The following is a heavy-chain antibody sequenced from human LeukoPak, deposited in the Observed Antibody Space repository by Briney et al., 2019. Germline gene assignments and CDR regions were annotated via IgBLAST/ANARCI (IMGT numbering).Heavy chain of an antibody. J-gene: IGHJ4*02. V-gene: IGHV3-15*01. D-gene: IGHD1-7*01. CDR2: IKSKTHGGIT. CDR1: GFTFSNSW. CDR3: TTDRGRTELPLFGY. Sequence: GGSLRLSCAASGFTFSNSWMSCVRQAPGKGLEWVGRIKSKTHGGITDYAAPVKGRFTISRDDSKNTLYLQMSSLKTEDTAVYYCTTDRGRTELPLFGYWGQGTLVTVSS.